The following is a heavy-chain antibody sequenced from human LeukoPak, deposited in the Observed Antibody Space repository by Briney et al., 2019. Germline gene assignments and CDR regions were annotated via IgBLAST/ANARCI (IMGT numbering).Heavy chain of an antibody. CDR1: GFTVNSNY. CDR3: ARGFNRGFDP. CDR2: IYSGGTT. J-gene: IGHJ5*02. V-gene: IGHV3-53*01. Sequence: GGSLRLSCAASGFTVNSNYWSWVRQAPGKGLEWVSVIYSGGTTYYADSVKGRFTFSRDNSKNMLHLQMNSLRAEDTAVYYCARGFNRGFDPWGQGTLVTVSS. D-gene: IGHD3-10*01.